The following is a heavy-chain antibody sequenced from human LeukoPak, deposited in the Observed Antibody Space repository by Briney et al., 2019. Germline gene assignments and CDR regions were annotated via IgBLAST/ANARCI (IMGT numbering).Heavy chain of an antibody. Sequence: KPSETLSLTCAVYGGSFSGYYWSWIRHPPGKGLESIGEINHSGSNNYNPPLKSRVTISVATSKNQFSLKLISVTAADTAVYYCAREAYGSGSYYIDYWGQGTLVTVSS. V-gene: IGHV4-34*01. D-gene: IGHD3-10*01. J-gene: IGHJ4*02. CDR1: GGSFSGYY. CDR3: AREAYGSGSYYIDY. CDR2: INHSGSN.